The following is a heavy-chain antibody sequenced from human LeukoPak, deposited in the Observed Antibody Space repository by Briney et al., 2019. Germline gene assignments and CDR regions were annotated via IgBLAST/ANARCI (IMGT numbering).Heavy chain of an antibody. D-gene: IGHD4-17*01. Sequence: QPGGSLRPSCAASGFTFSSCAMSWVRQAPGKGLEWVSGISGSGVSTYYADSVKGRFTISRDNSKNTLYLQMSSLRAEDTAVYYCAKIPQTTSVGYFDYWGQGNLVTVSS. CDR2: ISGSGVST. V-gene: IGHV3-23*01. CDR3: AKIPQTTSVGYFDY. J-gene: IGHJ4*02. CDR1: GFTFSSCA.